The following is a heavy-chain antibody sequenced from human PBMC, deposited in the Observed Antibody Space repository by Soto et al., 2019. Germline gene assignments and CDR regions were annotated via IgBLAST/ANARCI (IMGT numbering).Heavy chain of an antibody. CDR1: GGSVSSYY. J-gene: IGHJ4*02. V-gene: IGHV4-34*01. D-gene: IGHD3-3*01. CDR2: INHSGST. CDR3: ARGDFWSGYFVGENAFDY. Sequence: SETLSLTCAVYGGSVSSYYWSWIRKRPGKGLEWIGEINHSGSTNYNPSLKRRVTISVDTSKNQFSLKLSSVTAADTAVYYCARGDFWSGYFVGENAFDYWGQGTLVTVSS.